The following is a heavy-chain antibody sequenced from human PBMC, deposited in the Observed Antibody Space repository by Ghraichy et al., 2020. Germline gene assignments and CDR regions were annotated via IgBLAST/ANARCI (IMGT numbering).Heavy chain of an antibody. Sequence: GESLNISCAASGFTFSGSTLHWVRQAAGRGLEWVGRIRSKANGYATSYDESVKGRFTISRDDSKNTAYLQMDSLKTEDTALYYCTRQKSVRGVDLYGMDVWGQGTTVTVSS. CDR1: GFTFSGST. D-gene: IGHD3-10*01. CDR2: IRSKANGYAT. J-gene: IGHJ6*02. V-gene: IGHV3-73*01. CDR3: TRQKSVRGVDLYGMDV.